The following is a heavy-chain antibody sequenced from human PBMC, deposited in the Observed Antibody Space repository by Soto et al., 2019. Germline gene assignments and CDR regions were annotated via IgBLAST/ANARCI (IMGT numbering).Heavy chain of an antibody. CDR1: GFTFSYYG. CDR3: ARDADTTGHYSHFDL. V-gene: IGHV3-33*08. D-gene: IGHD3-9*01. CDR2: MHTGGNEK. Sequence: QVQLVESGGGVVQPGGSLRLSCAASGFTFSYYGFHWVRQAPGKGLEWVAVMHTGGNEKYYVDSVKGRFTVSRDDSRNMVYLEMNGLRAEDTAEYCCARDADTTGHYSHFDLWGRGALVAVS. J-gene: IGHJ4*02.